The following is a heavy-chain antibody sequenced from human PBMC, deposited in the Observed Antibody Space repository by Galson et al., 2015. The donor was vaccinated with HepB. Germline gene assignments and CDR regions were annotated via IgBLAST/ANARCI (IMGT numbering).Heavy chain of an antibody. CDR1: GFTFSSYS. V-gene: IGHV3-48*02. Sequence: SLRLSCAASGFTFSSYSMNWVRQAPGKGLEWVSYISSSSSTIYYADSVKGRFTISRDNAKNSLYLQMNSLRDEDTAVYYCARSYYDILTGYYIQYYFDYWGQGTLVTVSS. CDR2: ISSSSSTI. CDR3: ARSYYDILTGYYIQYYFDY. D-gene: IGHD3-9*01. J-gene: IGHJ4*02.